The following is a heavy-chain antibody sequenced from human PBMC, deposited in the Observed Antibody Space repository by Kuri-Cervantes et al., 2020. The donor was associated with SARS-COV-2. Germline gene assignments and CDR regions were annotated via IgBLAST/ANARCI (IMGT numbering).Heavy chain of an antibody. V-gene: IGHV1-18*04. Sequence: ASVKVSCKASGYTFTGYYMHWVRQAPGQGLEWIGWISPYNGNTNYAQILQGRITMTTDTSTNTAYMELRSLRSFDTAVYYCARSHTLYGGNSSPWDYWGQGTLVTVSS. D-gene: IGHD4-23*01. CDR2: ISPYNGNT. CDR3: ARSHTLYGGNSSPWDY. CDR1: GYTFTGYY. J-gene: IGHJ4*02.